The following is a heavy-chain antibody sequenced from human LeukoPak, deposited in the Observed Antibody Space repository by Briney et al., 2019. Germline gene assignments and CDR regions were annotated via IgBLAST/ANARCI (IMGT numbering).Heavy chain of an antibody. J-gene: IGHJ3*02. D-gene: IGHD5-12*01. CDR3: AKDNEYPHRPLFLATQGASDI. CDR1: GFTFSDYY. CDR2: ISSSGSTI. V-gene: IGHV3-11*01. Sequence: PGGSLRLSCAASGFTFSDYYMSWIRQAPGKGLEWVSYISSSGSTIYYADSVKGRFTISRDNAKNSLYLQMNSLRAEDTAVYYCAKDNEYPHRPLFLATQGASDIWGQGTMVTVSS.